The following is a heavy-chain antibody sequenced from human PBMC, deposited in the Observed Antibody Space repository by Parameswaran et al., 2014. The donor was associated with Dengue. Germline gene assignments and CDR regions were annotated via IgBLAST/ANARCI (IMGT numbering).Heavy chain of an antibody. Sequence: VRQMPGKGLEWMGRIDPRDSYTNYSPSFQGHVTISADLSISTAYLQWSSLKASDSAIYYCARQVTAVIEENWFDSWGQGTQVTVSS. CDR3: ARQVTAVIEENWFDS. D-gene: IGHD4-17*01. V-gene: IGHV5-10-1*01. J-gene: IGHJ5*01. CDR2: IDPRDSYT.